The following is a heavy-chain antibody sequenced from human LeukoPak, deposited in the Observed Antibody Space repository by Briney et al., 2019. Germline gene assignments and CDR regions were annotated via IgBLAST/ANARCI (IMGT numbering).Heavy chain of an antibody. D-gene: IGHD3-3*01. Sequence: SVKVSCKASGGTFSSYAMSWVRQAPGQGLEGMGGIIPIFGTANYAQKFQGRVTITADDFTSTAYMELSSLRSEDSAVYYCARFSIGYNYWSSYMEYNWFDPWGQGTLVTVSS. CDR3: ARFSIGYNYWSSYMEYNWFDP. J-gene: IGHJ5*02. V-gene: IGHV1-69*13. CDR1: GGTFSSYA. CDR2: IIPIFGTA.